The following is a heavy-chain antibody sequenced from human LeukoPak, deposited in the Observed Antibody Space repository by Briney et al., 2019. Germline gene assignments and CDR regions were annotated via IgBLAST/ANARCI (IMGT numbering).Heavy chain of an antibody. D-gene: IGHD4-23*01. J-gene: IGHJ4*02. CDR2: INPDGSEE. CDR1: GFTFRSYW. CDR3: AKDWAGNGGFDY. Sequence: GGSLRLSCAASGFTFRSYWMTWLRQAPGKELELVAHINPDGSEESYADSVKGRFTISRDNAKNSLHLQMNNLRVEDTAVYYCAKDWAGNGGFDYWGQGTLVTVSS. V-gene: IGHV3-7*01.